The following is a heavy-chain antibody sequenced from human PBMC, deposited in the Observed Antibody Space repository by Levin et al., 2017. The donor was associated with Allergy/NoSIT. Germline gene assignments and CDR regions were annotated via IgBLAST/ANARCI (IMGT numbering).Heavy chain of an antibody. Sequence: PGGSLRLSCAASGFTFNNYAMTWVRQAPGKGLECVSFISYSGTRTYYADSVKGRFTISRDNSKNTLYLQMNSLRVEDTAIYYCAKSLYRATVTTLDDWGQGALVTVSS. V-gene: IGHV3-23*01. D-gene: IGHD4-17*01. CDR2: ISYSGTRT. CDR1: GFTFNNYA. CDR3: AKSLYRATVTTLDD. J-gene: IGHJ4*02.